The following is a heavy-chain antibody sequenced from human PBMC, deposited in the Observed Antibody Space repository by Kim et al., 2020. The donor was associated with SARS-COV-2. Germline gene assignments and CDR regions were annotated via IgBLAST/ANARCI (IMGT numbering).Heavy chain of an antibody. J-gene: IGHJ4*02. CDR3: AKDWAPHSGSYIRTGFWFDY. Sequence: GGSLRLSCAASGFTFSSYAMSWVRQAPGKGLEWVSAISGSGGSTYYADSVKGRFTISRDNSKNTLYLQMNSLRAEDTAVYYCAKDWAPHSGSYIRTGFWFDYWGQGTLVTVSS. CDR2: ISGSGGST. V-gene: IGHV3-23*01. D-gene: IGHD1-26*01. CDR1: GFTFSSYA.